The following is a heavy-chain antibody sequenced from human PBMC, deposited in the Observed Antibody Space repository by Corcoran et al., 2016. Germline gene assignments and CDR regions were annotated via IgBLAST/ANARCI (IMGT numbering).Heavy chain of an antibody. Sequence: QAQLVESGGGVMQPGGSLRLSCAASGFAFSNYGMHWVRQAPGKGLEWVSAIQSDGSKKYYMDSVKGRFTISRDSSKNMVDLQMRSLRAEDTAGYYCARDDWSLPSCLGYCGQGTLVTVSS. V-gene: IGHV3-33*05. CDR3: ARDDWSLPSCLGY. CDR2: IQSDGSKK. J-gene: IGHJ1*01. CDR1: GFAFSNYG. D-gene: IGHD2-21*01.